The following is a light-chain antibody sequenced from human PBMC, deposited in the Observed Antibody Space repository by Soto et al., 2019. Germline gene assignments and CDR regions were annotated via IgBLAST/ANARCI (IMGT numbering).Light chain of an antibody. CDR1: QGISSH. V-gene: IGKV1-8*01. CDR3: QQYYSYPLT. Sequence: AIRMTQSPSSFSASTGDRVTITCRASQGISSHLGWYQQRPGQAPKLLIYAASTIQSGVPSRFSGSGSGTDFTLTINCLQSEDFATYFCQQYYSYPLTFGGGTKVEIK. J-gene: IGKJ4*01. CDR2: AAS.